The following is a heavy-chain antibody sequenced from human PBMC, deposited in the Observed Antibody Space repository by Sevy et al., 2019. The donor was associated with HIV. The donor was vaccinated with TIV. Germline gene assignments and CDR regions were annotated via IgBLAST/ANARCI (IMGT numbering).Heavy chain of an antibody. CDR2: INPDSGVT. CDR1: GYIFTDYY. Sequence: ASVKVSCKASGYIFTDYYIHWVRQAPGKGLEWMAWINPDSGVTHYAQRFQGEVTVTRDTSLSTAYLELIRLSSNDTATEYCARQTRKPTSDRYGMDAWGQGTTVTVSS. D-gene: IGHD3-16*01. J-gene: IGHJ6*02. CDR3: ARQTRKPTSDRYGMDA. V-gene: IGHV1-2*02.